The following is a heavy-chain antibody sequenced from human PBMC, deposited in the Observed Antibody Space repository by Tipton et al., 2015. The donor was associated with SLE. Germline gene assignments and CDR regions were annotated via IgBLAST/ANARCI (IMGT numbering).Heavy chain of an antibody. J-gene: IGHJ6*03. CDR1: GFTFSTYT. CDR2: SIRSSSYI. Sequence: SLRLSCEASGFTFSTYTMNWVRQAPGKGLEWVSSSIRSSSYIAYADSVKGRFTISRDNAKNLLFLQLKSLRAEDTAVYYCARGSVYHDIPYMDVWGKGTTVTVSS. V-gene: IGHV3-21*01. CDR3: ARGSVYHDIPYMDV. D-gene: IGHD3-9*01.